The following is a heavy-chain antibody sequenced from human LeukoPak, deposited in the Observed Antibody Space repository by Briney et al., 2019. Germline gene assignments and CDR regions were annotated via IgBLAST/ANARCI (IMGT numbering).Heavy chain of an antibody. CDR3: TRDLMDYDVSTGLHHYYMDV. CDR1: GFTFSIYA. V-gene: IGHV3-23*01. CDR2: IRVSGGST. J-gene: IGHJ6*02. Sequence: GGSLRLSCAASGFTFSIYAMNWVRQAPGKGLEWVSAIRVSGGSTYYTDSVRGRFTISRDNAKNTLYLQMNTLRVEDTAVYYCTRDLMDYDVSTGLHHYYMDVWGQGTTVTVSS. D-gene: IGHD3-9*01.